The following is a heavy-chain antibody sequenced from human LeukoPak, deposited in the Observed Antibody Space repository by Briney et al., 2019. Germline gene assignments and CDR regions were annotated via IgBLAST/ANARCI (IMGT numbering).Heavy chain of an antibody. J-gene: IGHJ4*02. CDR1: GFTLSSYW. D-gene: IGHD3-16*01. CDR2: IKEDGSEK. Sequence: GGSPRLSCVASGFTLSSYWMSWVRQVPGKGLEWVANIKEDGSEKNYVDSVKGRFTISRDNAKNSLHLQMNSLRAEDTAVYYCAKGRGPTLLYWGQGTLVTVSS. CDR3: AKGRGPTLLY. V-gene: IGHV3-7*01.